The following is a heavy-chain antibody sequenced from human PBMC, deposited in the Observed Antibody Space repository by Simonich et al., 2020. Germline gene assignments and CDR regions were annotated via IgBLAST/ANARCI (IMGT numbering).Heavy chain of an antibody. V-gene: IGHV4-39*01. D-gene: IGHD6-13*01. CDR3: ARHAGFTFDI. Sequence: QLQLQESGSGLVKPSETLSLTCTVSGGSISSSSYYCGWVRQPPGNGMEWIGSIYYSASNYYNPSLKNRVTTSVDTSNTQFSLKLSSVTAADTAVYYCARHAGFTFDIWGQGTMVTVSS. CDR2: IYYSASN. J-gene: IGHJ3*02. CDR1: GGSISSSSYY.